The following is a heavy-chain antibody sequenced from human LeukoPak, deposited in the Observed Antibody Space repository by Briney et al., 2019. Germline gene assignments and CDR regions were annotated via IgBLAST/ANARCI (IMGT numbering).Heavy chain of an antibody. CDR1: GGSFSGYY. CDR3: ARLLDGGNLPPDY. CDR2: INHSGST. Sequence: SETLSLTCAVYGGSFSGYYWSWIRQPPGKGLEWIGEINHSGSTNYNPSLKSRVTISVDTSKNQFSLKLSSVTAADTAVYYCARLLDGGNLPPDYWGQGTLVTVSS. J-gene: IGHJ4*02. V-gene: IGHV4-34*01. D-gene: IGHD2-15*01.